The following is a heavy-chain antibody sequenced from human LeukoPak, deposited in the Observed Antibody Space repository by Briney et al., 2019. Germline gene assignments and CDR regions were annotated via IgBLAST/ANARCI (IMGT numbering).Heavy chain of an antibody. CDR2: ISGSGGST. CDR3: AKDIAARDYYYYYMDV. V-gene: IGHV3-23*01. CDR1: GFTFSSYA. Sequence: GGSLRLSCAASGFTFSSYAMSWVRQAPGKGLEWVSAISGSGGSTYYADSVKGRFTISRDNSKNTLYLQMNSLRAEDTAVYYCAKDIAARDYYYYYMDVWGKGTTVTVSS. D-gene: IGHD6-6*01. J-gene: IGHJ6*03.